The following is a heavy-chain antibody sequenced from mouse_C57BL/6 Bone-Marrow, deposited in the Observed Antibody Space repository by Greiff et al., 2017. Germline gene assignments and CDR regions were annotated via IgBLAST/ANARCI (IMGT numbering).Heavy chain of an antibody. D-gene: IGHD2-4*01. CDR1: GFNIKDDY. V-gene: IGHV14-4*01. CDR2: IDPENGDT. Sequence: EVQLQQSGAELVRPGASVKLSCTASGFNIKDDYMHWVKQRPEQGLEWIGWIDPENGDTEYASKFQGKATITADTSSNTDYLQLSSLTSEDTAVYYCTICDYVDWYVDVWGTGTTVTVSS. CDR3: TICDYVDWYVDV. J-gene: IGHJ1*03.